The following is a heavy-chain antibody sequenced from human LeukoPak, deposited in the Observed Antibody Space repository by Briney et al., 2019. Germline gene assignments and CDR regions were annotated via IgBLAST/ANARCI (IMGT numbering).Heavy chain of an antibody. J-gene: IGHJ4*02. CDR2: INAGNGNT. Sequence: GASVKVSCKASGYTFTSYAMQWVRQAPGQRLEWMGWINAGNGNTKYSQKFQGRVTITRDTSASTAYMELSSLRSEDTAVYYCAREGGYSYGYGNDYWGQGTLVAVSS. V-gene: IGHV1-3*01. D-gene: IGHD5-18*01. CDR1: GYTFTSYA. CDR3: AREGGYSYGYGNDY.